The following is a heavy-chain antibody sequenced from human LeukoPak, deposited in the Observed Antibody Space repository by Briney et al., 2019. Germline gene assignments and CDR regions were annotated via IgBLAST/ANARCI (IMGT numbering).Heavy chain of an antibody. CDR1: VGSFSGYY. CDR2: INHRGST. V-gene: IGHV4-34*01. J-gene: IGHJ4*02. D-gene: IGHD5-12*01. Sequence: SETLSLTCAVYVGSFSGYYWSWIRQPPGKGLEWVGEINHRGSTNYNPPLKSRVTISVDTSKNQFSLKLSSVTAAETAVYHCARGGGYSGYDRGGDYWGQGTLVTVSS. CDR3: ARGGGYSGYDRGGDY.